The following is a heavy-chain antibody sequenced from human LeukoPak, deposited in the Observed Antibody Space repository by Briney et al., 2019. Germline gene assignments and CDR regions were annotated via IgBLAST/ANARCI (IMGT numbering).Heavy chain of an antibody. CDR3: ARSGVVGATIEGINWFDP. J-gene: IGHJ5*02. D-gene: IGHD1-26*01. CDR2: IYPGDSDT. CDR1: GYSFTSYW. V-gene: IGHV5-51*01. Sequence: GESLKISCKGSGYSFTSYWIGWVRQMPGKGLEWMGIIYPGDSDTRYSPSFQGQVTISADKSISTAYLQWSSLKASDTAMYYCARSGVVGATIEGINWFDPWGQGTLVTVSS.